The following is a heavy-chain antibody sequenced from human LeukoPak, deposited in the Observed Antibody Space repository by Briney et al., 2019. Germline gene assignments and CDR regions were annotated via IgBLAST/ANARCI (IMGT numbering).Heavy chain of an antibody. J-gene: IGHJ4*02. V-gene: IGHV5-51*01. D-gene: IGHD6-13*01. CDR1: GYRLTNNW. Sequence: AGESLKISCKISGYRLTNNWIGWVRQVPGKRLEWMGLIYPGDSDTRYSPSFQGQVTFSVDASISAAYLQLSGLRASDTAIYYCVRFVLTSSLDYWGQGTLVTASS. CDR3: VRFVLTSSLDY. CDR2: IYPGDSDT.